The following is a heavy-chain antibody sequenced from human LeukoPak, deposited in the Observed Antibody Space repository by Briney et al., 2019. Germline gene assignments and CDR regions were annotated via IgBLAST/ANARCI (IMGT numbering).Heavy chain of an antibody. CDR1: GFTFSSYS. V-gene: IGHV3-21*01. Sequence: GGSLRLSCAASGFTFSSYSMNWVRQAPGKGLEWVSSIDFTSRHIYNADSVKGRFTTSRDNAKNSLDLPMNSLKVEDTAVYYCATPAAGPGAEYSLYWGQGTLVIVSS. J-gene: IGHJ1*01. CDR3: ATPAAGPGAEYSLY. D-gene: IGHD6-13*01. CDR2: IDFTSRHI.